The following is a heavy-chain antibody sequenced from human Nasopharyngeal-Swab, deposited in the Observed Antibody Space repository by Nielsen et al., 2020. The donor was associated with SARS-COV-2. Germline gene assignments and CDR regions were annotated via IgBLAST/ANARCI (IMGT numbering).Heavy chain of an antibody. CDR3: ARGLYYDSANYYYYGMDV. CDR1: GYTFTSYD. Sequence: ASLKVSCKASGYTFTSYDINWVRQATGQGLEWMGWMNPNSGNTGYAQKFQGRVTMTRNTSISTAYMELSSLRSEDTAVYYCARGLYYDSANYYYYGMDVWGQGTTVTVSS. J-gene: IGHJ6*02. V-gene: IGHV1-8*01. D-gene: IGHD3-22*01. CDR2: MNPNSGNT.